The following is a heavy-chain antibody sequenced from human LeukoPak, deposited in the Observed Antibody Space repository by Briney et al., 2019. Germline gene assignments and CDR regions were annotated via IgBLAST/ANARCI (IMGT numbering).Heavy chain of an antibody. D-gene: IGHD3-22*01. CDR3: ARAVTMIVVEYAYYFDY. J-gene: IGHJ4*02. CDR1: GYTFTSHG. CDR2: ISAYNGNT. V-gene: IGHV1-18*01. Sequence: ASVKVSCKASGYTFTSHGISWVRQAPGQGLEWMGWISAYNGNTNYAQKLQGRVTMTTDTSTSTAYMELRSLRSDDTAVYYCARAVTMIVVEYAYYFDYWGQGTLVTVSS.